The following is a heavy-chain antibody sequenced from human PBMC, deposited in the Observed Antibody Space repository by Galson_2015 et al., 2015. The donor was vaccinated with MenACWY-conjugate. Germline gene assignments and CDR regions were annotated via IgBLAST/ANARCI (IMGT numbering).Heavy chain of an antibody. CDR1: GFIFRNFG. D-gene: IGHD4-11*01. V-gene: IGHV3-30*02. J-gene: IGHJ4*02. Sequence: SLRLSCAASGFIFRNFGMNWARQRPGKGLEWVASTRSDGNTRFYADAVKGRFTVSRDNSKNTLHLQMSGLRPGDTAGYYCVKDSNPLNPYFDYWGQGTLVTVSS. CDR3: VKDSNPLNPYFDY. CDR2: TRSDGNTR.